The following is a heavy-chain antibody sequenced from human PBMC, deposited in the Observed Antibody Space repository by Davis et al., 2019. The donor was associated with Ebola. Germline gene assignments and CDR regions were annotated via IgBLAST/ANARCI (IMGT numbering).Heavy chain of an antibody. J-gene: IGHJ5*02. CDR2: INQSGST. Sequence: SETLSLTCAVSGGSFSNYHWTWIRQPPGKGLEWIGDINQSGSTNYNPSLKSRVTISVDTSKNQFSLKLSPVTAAETAVYYCARAIGGRGGWFDPWGQGTLVTVSS. CDR3: ARAIGGRGGWFDP. V-gene: IGHV4-34*01. CDR1: GGSFSNYH. D-gene: IGHD3-16*01.